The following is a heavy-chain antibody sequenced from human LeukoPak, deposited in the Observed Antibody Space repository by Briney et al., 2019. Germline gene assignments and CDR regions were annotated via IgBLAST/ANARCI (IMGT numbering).Heavy chain of an antibody. CDR3: ARDPSRFDWLPRAYFDY. CDR1: GYTFTSYG. V-gene: IGHV1-18*01. D-gene: IGHD3-9*01. J-gene: IGHJ4*02. Sequence: ASVKVSCKASGYTFTSYGISWVRQAPGQGLEWMGWISAYNGNTNYAQKLQGRVTMTTDTSTSTAHMELRSLRSDDTAVYYCARDPSRFDWLPRAYFDYWGQGTLVTVSS. CDR2: ISAYNGNT.